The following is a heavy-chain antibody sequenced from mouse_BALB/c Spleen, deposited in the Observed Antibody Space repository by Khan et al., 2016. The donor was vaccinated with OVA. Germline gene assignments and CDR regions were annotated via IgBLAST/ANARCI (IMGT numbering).Heavy chain of an antibody. CDR2: ISSGGNYT. J-gene: IGHJ2*01. D-gene: IGHD1-1*01. CDR3: ARDDYYGTRSFDY. Sequence: EVELVESGGDLVRPGGSLKLSCAASGFTFSSYGMSWVRQTPDKRLEWVATISSGGNYTYXPDSVKGRFTISRDNAKNTLFLQMSSLKSEDTAMYYCARDDYYGTRSFDYWGQGTTLTVSS. CDR1: GFTFSSYG. V-gene: IGHV5-6*01.